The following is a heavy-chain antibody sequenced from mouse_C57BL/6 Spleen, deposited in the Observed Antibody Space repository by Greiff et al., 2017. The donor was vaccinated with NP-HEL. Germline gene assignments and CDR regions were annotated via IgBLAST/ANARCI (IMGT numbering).Heavy chain of an antibody. CDR3: ASLDY. V-gene: IGHV1-69*01. J-gene: IGHJ2*01. Sequence: VQLQQSGAELVMPGASVKLSCKASGYTFTSYWMHWVKQRPGQGLEWIGEIDPSDSYTNYNQKFKGKSTLTVDKSSSTAYMQLSSLTSEDSAVYYCASLDYWGQGTTLTVSS. CDR1: GYTFTSYW. CDR2: IDPSDSYT.